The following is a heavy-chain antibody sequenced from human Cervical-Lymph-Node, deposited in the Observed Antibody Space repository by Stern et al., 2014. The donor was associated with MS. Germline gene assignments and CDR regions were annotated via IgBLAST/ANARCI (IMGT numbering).Heavy chain of an antibody. CDR2: IVPVFHSS. CDR1: GDTYA. V-gene: IGHV1-69*06. Sequence: VQLVESGAEVRKPGSSVKVSCKASGDTYAINWVRQAPGQGLEWMVGIVPVFHSSNYAPKFQGRVTITADTSTNTVYMELNSLKSQDTAIYYCATLGGLKYGYFEYWGQGTLVTVSS. D-gene: IGHD3-10*01. J-gene: IGHJ4*02. CDR3: ATLGGLKYGYFEY.